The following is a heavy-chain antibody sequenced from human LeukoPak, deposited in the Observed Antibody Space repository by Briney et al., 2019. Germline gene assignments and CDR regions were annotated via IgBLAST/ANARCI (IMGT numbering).Heavy chain of an antibody. CDR1: GCTFTGYY. CDR3: ASTITMIVVASFDY. Sequence: ASVKVTCKASGCTFTGYYMHWVRQAPGQGLEWMGWITPNSGGTNYAQKFQGRVTMTRDTSISTAYLELSRLRSDDTAVYYCASTITMIVVASFDYWGQGTLVTVSS. CDR2: ITPNSGGT. J-gene: IGHJ4*02. D-gene: IGHD3-22*01. V-gene: IGHV1-2*02.